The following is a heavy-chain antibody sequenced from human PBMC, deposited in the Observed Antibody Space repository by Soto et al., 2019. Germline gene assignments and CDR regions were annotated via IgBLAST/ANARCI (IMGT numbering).Heavy chain of an antibody. CDR2: IYPGDSDT. CDR1: WFSFANSW. Sequence: ECLQTLFCGSWFSFANSWLGWVRQIPRKGLEWMGIIYPGDSDTRYSPSFQGQATISADKSISTAYLQWSSLKASDSAIYYCARHVDTAMITANFGCWGQGTLVTVSS. CDR3: ARHVDTAMITANFGC. D-gene: IGHD5-18*01. J-gene: IGHJ4*02. V-gene: IGHV5-51*01.